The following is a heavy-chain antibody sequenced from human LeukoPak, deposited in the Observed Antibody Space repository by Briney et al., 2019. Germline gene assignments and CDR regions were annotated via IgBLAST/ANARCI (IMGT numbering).Heavy chain of an antibody. D-gene: IGHD6-19*01. J-gene: IGHJ4*02. V-gene: IGHV3-23*01. Sequence: GGSLRLSCAASGFTFSSYAMSWVRQAPGKWLEWVSAISGSGGGTYYADSVKGRFTISRDNSKNTLYLQMTSLRAEDTAVYYCAKDTPDDIAVAAPYFDYWGQGTLVTVSS. CDR3: AKDTPDDIAVAAPYFDY. CDR1: GFTFSSYA. CDR2: ISGSGGGT.